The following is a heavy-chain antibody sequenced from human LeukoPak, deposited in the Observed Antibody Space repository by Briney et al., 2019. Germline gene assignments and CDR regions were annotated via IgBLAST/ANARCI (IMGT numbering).Heavy chain of an antibody. V-gene: IGHV4-34*01. CDR3: ARGFGYCSSTSCYSYHYYYYGMDV. CDR1: GGSFSGYY. CDR2: INHSGST. D-gene: IGHD2-2*02. J-gene: IGHJ6*02. Sequence: SETLSLTCAVYGGSFSGYYWSWIRQPPGKGLEWIGEINHSGSTNYNPSLKSRVTISVDTSKNQFSLKLSSVTAADTAVYYCARGFGYCSSTSCYSYHYYYYGMDVWGQGTTVTVSS.